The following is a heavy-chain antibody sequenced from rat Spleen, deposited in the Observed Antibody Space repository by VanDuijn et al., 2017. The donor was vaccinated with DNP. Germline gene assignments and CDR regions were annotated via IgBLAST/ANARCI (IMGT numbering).Heavy chain of an antibody. D-gene: IGHD1-2*01. CDR3: ARGSSSIYWYFDF. Sequence: EVQLVESGGGLVQPERSLKLSCEASGFTFSDYSMAWVRQVPMKGLEWVASLSYDGTRAGYRDSVKGRFTVSRDNAKSSLYLQMSSLKSEDTATYYCARGSSSIYWYFDFWGPGTMVTVSS. CDR2: LSYDGTRA. CDR1: GFTFSDYS. J-gene: IGHJ1*01. V-gene: IGHV5-17*01.